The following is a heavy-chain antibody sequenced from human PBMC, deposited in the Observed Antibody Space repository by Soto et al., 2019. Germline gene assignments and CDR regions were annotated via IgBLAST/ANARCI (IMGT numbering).Heavy chain of an antibody. CDR3: ASNMVFGEYGLDV. V-gene: IGHV3-23*01. CDR1: GFTFSSYA. J-gene: IGHJ6*02. D-gene: IGHD3-10*02. CDR2: ISGSAGST. Sequence: PGGSLRLSCAASGFTFSSYAMSWVRQAPGKGLEWVSAISGSAGSTYYADSVKGRFTISRDNSKNTLYLQMNSLRAEDTAVYYCASNMVFGEYGLDVWGQGTTVTVS.